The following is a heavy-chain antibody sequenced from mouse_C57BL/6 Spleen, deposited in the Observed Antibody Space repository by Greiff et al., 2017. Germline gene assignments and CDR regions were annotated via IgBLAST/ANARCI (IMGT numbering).Heavy chain of an antibody. Sequence: EVKVIESGGGLVKPGGSLKLSCAASGFTFSDYGMHWVRQAPEKGLEWVAYISRGSSTIYYADTVKGRFTISRDNAKNTRFLQMTSLMSEDTAMYYGATGGYAMDYWGQGTPVTVSA. CDR1: GFTFSDYG. CDR2: ISRGSSTI. J-gene: IGHJ4*01. CDR3: ATGGYAMDY. V-gene: IGHV5-17*01.